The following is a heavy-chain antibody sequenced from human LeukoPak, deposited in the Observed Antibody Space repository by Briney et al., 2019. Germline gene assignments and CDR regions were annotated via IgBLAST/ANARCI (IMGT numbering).Heavy chain of an antibody. Sequence: PGGSLRLSCAASGFTFSSCAMNWVRQAPGKGLEWVSGISDTGTSTHYADSVKGRFTISRDNSKNTLYLQMNSLRAEDTAVYYCAKDSNWNDAKVERSDYYYYYMDVWGKGTTVTVSS. CDR1: GFTFSSCA. J-gene: IGHJ6*03. CDR3: AKDSNWNDAKVERSDYYYYYMDV. CDR2: ISDTGTST. D-gene: IGHD1-20*01. V-gene: IGHV3-23*01.